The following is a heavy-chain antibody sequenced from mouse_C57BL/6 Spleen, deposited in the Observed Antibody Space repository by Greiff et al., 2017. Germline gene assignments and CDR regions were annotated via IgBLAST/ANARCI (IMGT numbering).Heavy chain of an antibody. V-gene: IGHV2-2*01. CDR2: IWSGGST. J-gene: IGHJ4*01. CDR3: ARNRDFGYYGSSSYAMDY. CDR1: GFSLTSYG. D-gene: IGHD1-1*01. Sequence: QVHVKQSGPGLVQPSQSLSITCTVSGFSLTSYGVHWVRQSPGKGLEWLGVIWSGGSTDNTAAFISRLSISKDTSKSQVFFKMNSLQADDTAIYYCARNRDFGYYGSSSYAMDYWGQGTSVTVSS.